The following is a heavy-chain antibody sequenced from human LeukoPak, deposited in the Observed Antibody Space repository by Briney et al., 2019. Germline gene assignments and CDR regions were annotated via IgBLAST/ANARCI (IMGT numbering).Heavy chain of an antibody. J-gene: IGHJ4*02. D-gene: IGHD1-26*01. CDR3: ARDGHIVGAKVY. CDR1: GGTFSNYA. CDR2: IIPIFGTA. Sequence: SVKVSCKASGGTFSNYAINWVRQAPGQGLEWMGGIIPIFGTASYAQKFQGRVTITADESTNTAYMELSSLRSEDTAVYYCARDGHIVGAKVYWGQGTLVTVSS. V-gene: IGHV1-69*13.